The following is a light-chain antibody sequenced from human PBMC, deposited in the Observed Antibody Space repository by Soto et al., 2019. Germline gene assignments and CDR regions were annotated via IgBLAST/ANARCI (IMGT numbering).Light chain of an antibody. CDR2: DNN. CDR3: ATWDGSLPGEV. Sequence: QSVLTQSPSVSAAPGQKATISCSGSSSNIGNNYVSWYQQLPGTAPKLLIYDNNKRPSGIPDRFSGSKSGTSGTLDITGLQTGEEGGYYCATWDGSLPGEVFGGGTKLTVL. J-gene: IGLJ2*01. V-gene: IGLV1-51*01. CDR1: SSNIGNNY.